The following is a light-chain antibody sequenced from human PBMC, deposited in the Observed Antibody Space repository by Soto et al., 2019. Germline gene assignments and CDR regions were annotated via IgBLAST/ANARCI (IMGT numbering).Light chain of an antibody. Sequence: EIVMTQSPATLSVSPGERATLSCRASQSVSSNLAWYQQKPGQAPRLLIYGASTRATGIPARFSGSGSGTEFTLIISSMQYEDFSVFYCRQNNNRSQTFGQGTKVEIK. V-gene: IGKV3-15*01. CDR3: RQNNNRSQT. CDR1: QSVSSN. J-gene: IGKJ1*01. CDR2: GAS.